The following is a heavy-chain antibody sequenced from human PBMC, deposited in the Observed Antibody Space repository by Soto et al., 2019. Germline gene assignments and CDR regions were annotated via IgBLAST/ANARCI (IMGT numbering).Heavy chain of an antibody. J-gene: IGHJ3*02. CDR3: TGGVTVEDMGGDDFEI. Sequence: QVLLVQSGAEVKKPGSSVKVTCKASGGTFSSYTISWVRQAPGQGLECMGGIMPIFGTATYTQSFQDRVTSTADESTSKVYMGLRRLTYDNTDLYYCTGGVTVEDMGGDDFEIWGQGTMVTVS. V-gene: IGHV1-69*01. CDR1: GGTFSSYT. CDR2: IMPIFGTA. D-gene: IGHD3-16*01.